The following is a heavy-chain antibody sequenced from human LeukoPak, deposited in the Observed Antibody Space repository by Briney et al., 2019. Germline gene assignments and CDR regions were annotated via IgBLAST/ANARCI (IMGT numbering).Heavy chain of an antibody. CDR1: GFTFSSYA. CDR3: AREALGRWLQFPEYYFDY. CDR2: ISYDGSNK. D-gene: IGHD5-24*01. V-gene: IGHV3-30*04. Sequence: GRSLRLSCAASGFTFSSYAMHWVRQAPGKGLEWVAVISYDGSNKYYADSVKGRFTISRDNSKNALYLQMNSLRAEDTAVYYCAREALGRWLQFPEYYFDYWGQGTLVTVSS. J-gene: IGHJ4*02.